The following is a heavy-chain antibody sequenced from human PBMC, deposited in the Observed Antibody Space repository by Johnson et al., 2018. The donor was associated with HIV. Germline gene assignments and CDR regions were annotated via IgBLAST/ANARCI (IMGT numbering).Heavy chain of an antibody. J-gene: IGHJ3*02. Sequence: EWVSIIYSGGSTYYADSVKGRFTISRDNFKNTLYLQMNSLRAGDTAVYYCATDVYPGPRYQLLHRGIWGHGTMITVSS. D-gene: IGHD2-2*01. CDR3: ATDVYPGPRYQLLHRGI. V-gene: IGHV3-53*01. CDR2: IYSGGST.